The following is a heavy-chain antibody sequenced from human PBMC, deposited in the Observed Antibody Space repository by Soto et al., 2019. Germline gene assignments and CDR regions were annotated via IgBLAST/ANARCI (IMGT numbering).Heavy chain of an antibody. CDR2: IYTSGST. V-gene: IGHV4-4*07. CDR3: ARVDGDSSSLRSFDP. J-gene: IGHJ5*02. D-gene: IGHD6-6*01. CDR1: GGSISSYY. Sequence: QVQLQESGPGLVKPSETLSLTCTVSGGSISSYYWSWIRQPAGKGLEWIGRIYTSGSTNYNPSLKSRVTMSVDTSKNQFSLKLSSVTASDTAVYYCARVDGDSSSLRSFDPWGQGTLVTVSS.